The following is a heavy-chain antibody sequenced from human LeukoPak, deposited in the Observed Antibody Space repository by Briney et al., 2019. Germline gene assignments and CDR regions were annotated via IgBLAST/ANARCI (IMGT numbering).Heavy chain of an antibody. Sequence: SETLSLTCAVYGGSFSGYYWSWIRQPPGKGLEWIGEIIHSGSSNYNPSLKSRVTISVDTSKNQVSLKLSSVTAADTAVYYCARVWDFGGFFDYWGQGTLVTVSS. CDR3: ARVWDFGGFFDY. CDR2: IIHSGSS. V-gene: IGHV4-34*12. J-gene: IGHJ4*02. D-gene: IGHD3-3*01. CDR1: GGSFSGYY.